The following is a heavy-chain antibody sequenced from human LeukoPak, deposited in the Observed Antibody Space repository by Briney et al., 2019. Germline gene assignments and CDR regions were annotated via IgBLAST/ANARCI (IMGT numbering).Heavy chain of an antibody. D-gene: IGHD2-2*01. CDR2: IIPIFGTA. CDR1: GGTFSSYA. Sequence: GASVKVSCKASGGTFSSYAISWVRQAPGQGLEWMGGIIPIFGTANYAQKLQGRVTITADESTSTAYMELSSLRSEDTAVYYCARVGPAFEGAAIGAFDIWGQGTMVTVSS. V-gene: IGHV1-69*13. CDR3: ARVGPAFEGAAIGAFDI. J-gene: IGHJ3*02.